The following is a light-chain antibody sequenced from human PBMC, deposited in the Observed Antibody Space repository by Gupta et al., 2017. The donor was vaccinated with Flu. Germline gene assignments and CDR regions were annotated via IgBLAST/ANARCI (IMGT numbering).Light chain of an antibody. Sequence: DIQMTQSPSSLSASVGDTVTITCRASQNINNYLNWYQQKPGKAPQVLIYAASTLHSGVPSRFSGSGSGTDFTLTINSLQPEDFATYSCQQSYGTPFTFGPGTKVDIK. CDR2: AAS. CDR1: QNINNY. V-gene: IGKV1-39*01. J-gene: IGKJ3*01. CDR3: QQSYGTPFT.